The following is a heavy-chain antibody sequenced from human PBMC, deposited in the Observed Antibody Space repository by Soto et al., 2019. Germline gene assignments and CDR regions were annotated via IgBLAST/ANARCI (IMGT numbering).Heavy chain of an antibody. D-gene: IGHD4-17*01. Sequence: SETLSLTCTVPGGSINYSYWTWIRQPPGKGLEWIGYISYTGSANYNASLKSRLTISVDTSKNQFSLKLSSVTAADTALYYCARVNYGDYYYGMDVWGQGTTVTVS. CDR1: GGSINYSY. CDR3: ARVNYGDYYYGMDV. V-gene: IGHV4-59*01. J-gene: IGHJ6*02. CDR2: ISYTGSA.